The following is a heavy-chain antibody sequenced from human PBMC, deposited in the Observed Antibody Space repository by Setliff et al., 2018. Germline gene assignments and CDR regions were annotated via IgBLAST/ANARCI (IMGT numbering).Heavy chain of an antibody. CDR1: GYSISSGYY. V-gene: IGHV4-38-2*02. CDR3: AGGRRYDYGWDFDY. CDR2: IYYSGST. J-gene: IGHJ4*02. D-gene: IGHD4-17*01. Sequence: SETLSLTCTVSGYSISSGYYWGWIRQPPGKGLEWIGAIYYSGSTYYNPSLKSRVTISLDTSKNQFSPKLTSVTAADTAVYYCAGGRRYDYGWDFDYWGQGTLVTVSS.